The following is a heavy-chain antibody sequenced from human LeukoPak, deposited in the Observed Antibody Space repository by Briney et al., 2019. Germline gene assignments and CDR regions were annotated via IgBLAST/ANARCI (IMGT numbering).Heavy chain of an antibody. Sequence: PSETLSLTCTVSGGSVSSGGYYWSWIRQPPGKGLEWIGYIYYSGSTNYNPSLKSRVTISVDTSKNQFSLKVRSVTAADTAMYYCARESGWLFDYWGQGALVTVSS. D-gene: IGHD6-19*01. CDR2: IYYSGST. V-gene: IGHV4-61*08. CDR1: GGSVSSGGYY. CDR3: ARESGWLFDY. J-gene: IGHJ4*02.